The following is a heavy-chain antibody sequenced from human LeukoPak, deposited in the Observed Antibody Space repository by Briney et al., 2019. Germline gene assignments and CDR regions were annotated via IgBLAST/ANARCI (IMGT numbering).Heavy chain of an antibody. D-gene: IGHD3-16*01. CDR3: ARGGGDSLLQNWFDP. CDR1: GYTFTGYY. Sequence: GASVKVSCKASGYTFTGYYMHWVRQAPGQGLEWMGWINPNSGGTNYAQKFQGRVTMTRDTSISTAHMELSRLRSDDTAGNCCARGGGDSLLQNWFDPWGQGTLVTVSS. CDR2: INPNSGGT. V-gene: IGHV1-2*02. J-gene: IGHJ5*02.